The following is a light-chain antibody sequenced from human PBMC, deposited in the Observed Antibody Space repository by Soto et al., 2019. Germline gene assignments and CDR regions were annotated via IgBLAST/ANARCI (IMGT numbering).Light chain of an antibody. CDR2: AAS. V-gene: IGKV1-39*01. Sequence: DIQMTQSPSSLSASAGDRVTITCRASQSISSYLNWYQQKPGKAPKLLIYAASSLQSGVPSRFSGSGSGTDFTLTISSLQPEDFATYYCQQSYSTPPITFGQGTLLEIK. CDR3: QQSYSTPPIT. J-gene: IGKJ5*01. CDR1: QSISSY.